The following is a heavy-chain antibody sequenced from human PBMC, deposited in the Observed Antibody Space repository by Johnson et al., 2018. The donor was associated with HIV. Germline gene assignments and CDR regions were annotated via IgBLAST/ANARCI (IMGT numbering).Heavy chain of an antibody. J-gene: IGHJ3*02. D-gene: IGHD3-22*01. Sequence: MLLVESGGGVVQPGRSLRLSCAASGFTFSSYDMHWVRQATGKGLEWVSAIGTAGNTYYPGSVKGRFTISRENAKNSLYPQMNSLRAGDTAGYYCARVSSGGAFDIWGQGTMVTVSS. CDR3: ARVSSGGAFDI. CDR1: GFTFSSYD. V-gene: IGHV3-13*01. CDR2: IGTAGNT.